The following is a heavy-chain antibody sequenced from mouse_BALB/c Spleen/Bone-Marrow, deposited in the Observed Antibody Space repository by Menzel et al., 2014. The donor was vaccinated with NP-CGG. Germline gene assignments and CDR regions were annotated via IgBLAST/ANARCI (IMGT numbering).Heavy chain of an antibody. D-gene: IGHD1-1*01. CDR2: IDPETGGT. Sequence: VQLQESGAELVRPGASVTLSCKASGYTFTDHEMHWVKQTPVHGLEWIGAIDPETGGTAYNQKFKGKATLTADKSSSTAYMELRSQTSEDSAVYYCTRGGNFSTTVVADFDYWGQGTALTVSS. V-gene: IGHV1-15*01. J-gene: IGHJ2*01. CDR3: TRGGNFSTTVVADFDY. CDR1: GYTFTDHE.